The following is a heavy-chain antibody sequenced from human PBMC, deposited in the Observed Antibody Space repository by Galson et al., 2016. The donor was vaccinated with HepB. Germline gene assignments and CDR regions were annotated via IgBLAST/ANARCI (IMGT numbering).Heavy chain of an antibody. CDR3: ARGGVSFSDS. CDR1: GGSISTSTSY. Sequence: SETLSLTCSVSGGSISTSTSYWVWFRQPPGKGLEWIGSIYYTGTTYYNPSLKSRLTISVDTSKNQFSLKLNSVTAADTAVYYCARGGVSFSDSWGQGTLVTVSS. D-gene: IGHD1-26*01. V-gene: IGHV4-39*01. J-gene: IGHJ4*02. CDR2: IYYTGTT.